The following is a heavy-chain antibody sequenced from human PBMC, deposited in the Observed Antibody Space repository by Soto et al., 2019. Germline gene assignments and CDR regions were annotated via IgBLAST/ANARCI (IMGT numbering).Heavy chain of an antibody. CDR2: VLSNDEK. V-gene: IGHV2-26*01. CDR3: ARMLAVNYYYYYVDV. CDR1: GFSLRNARMG. J-gene: IGHJ6*03. D-gene: IGHD3-22*01. Sequence: QVTLKESGPVLVKPTETLTLTCTVSGFSLRNARMGVSWIRQPPGKALEWLGHVLSNDEKSYNKSLQTRLTISKDTSKSQVVLTMTYMDPVDTATYFCARMLAVNYYYYYVDVWGEGTTVTVSS.